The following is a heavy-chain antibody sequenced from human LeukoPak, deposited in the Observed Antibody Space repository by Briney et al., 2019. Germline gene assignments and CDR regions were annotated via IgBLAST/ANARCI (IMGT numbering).Heavy chain of an antibody. Sequence: SETLSLTSTVSGGPINTFYWSWIRQSAGKGLEWIGRIYPIGSTTYNPSLESRVTMSADTSRNQLSLELTSVTAADTAVYFCARGGADYGDYGVDYWGQGTLVTVSS. V-gene: IGHV4-4*07. CDR1: GGPINTFY. CDR3: ARGGADYGDYGVDY. J-gene: IGHJ4*02. D-gene: IGHD4-17*01. CDR2: IYPIGST.